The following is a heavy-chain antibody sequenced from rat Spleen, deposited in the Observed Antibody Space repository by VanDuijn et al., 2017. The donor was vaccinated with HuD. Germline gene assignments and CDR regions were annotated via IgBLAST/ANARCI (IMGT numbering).Heavy chain of an antibody. D-gene: IGHD1-11*01. Sequence: EVQLVESGGGLVQPGRSLKLSCAASGFTFSDYGMAWVRQAPTKGLEWVATISYGDSSGHSSTYYRDSLKGRFTISRDNTKSTLSLQMDSLRSDDTATYYCARRLYGYTDDFDYWGQGVMVPGSS. CDR2: ISYGDSSGHSST. CDR1: GFTFSDYG. J-gene: IGHJ2*01. CDR3: ARRLYGYTDDFDY. V-gene: IGHV5-29*01.